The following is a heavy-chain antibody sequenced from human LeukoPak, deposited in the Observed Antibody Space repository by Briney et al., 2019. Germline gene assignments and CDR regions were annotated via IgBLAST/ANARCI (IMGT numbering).Heavy chain of an antibody. CDR3: ARDRRPTIYGGLDS. V-gene: IGHV3-7*01. D-gene: IGHD4-17*01. CDR1: GFTFSDYY. CDR2: IKHDGSDS. Sequence: GGSLRLSCAASGFTFSDYYMSWIRQAPGKGLEWVANIKHDGSDSFYVDSVKGRFTISRDNSENSLYLQMHSLRVEDTAMYFCARDRRPTIYGGLDSWGQGTVVAVSS. J-gene: IGHJ4*02.